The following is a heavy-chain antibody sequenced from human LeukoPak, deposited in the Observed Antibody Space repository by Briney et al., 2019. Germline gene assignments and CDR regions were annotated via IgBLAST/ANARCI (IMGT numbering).Heavy chain of an antibody. CDR2: IYYSGST. J-gene: IGHJ6*03. CDR1: GGSISSGGYS. Sequence: SETLSLTCAVSGGSISSGGYSWSWIRQPPGKGLEWIGYIYYSGSTNYNPSLKSRVTMSVDTSKNQFSLKLSSVTAADTAVYYCARVHYYYYMDVWGKGTTVTVSS. CDR3: ARVHYYYYMDV. V-gene: IGHV4-61*08.